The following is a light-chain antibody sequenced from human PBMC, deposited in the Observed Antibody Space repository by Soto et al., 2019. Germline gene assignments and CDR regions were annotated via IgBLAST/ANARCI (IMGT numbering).Light chain of an antibody. CDR2: AAS. V-gene: IGKV1-9*01. J-gene: IGKJ4*01. Sequence: SSRPPFDADSVPLDCRASQGINTFLAWYQQKPGKAPKLLIYAASTLQSGVPSRFRGSGSGTDFTLTISSLQPEDFATYYCQQLESYPSTFGGGTKVDIK. CDR3: QQLESYPST. CDR1: QGINTF.